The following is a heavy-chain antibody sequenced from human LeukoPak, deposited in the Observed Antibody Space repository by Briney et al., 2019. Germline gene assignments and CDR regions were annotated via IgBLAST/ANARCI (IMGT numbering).Heavy chain of an antibody. J-gene: IGHJ3*02. CDR1: GYTFTSYY. CDR2: ISPSGGST. V-gene: IGHV1-46*01. Sequence: ASVKVSCKASGYTFTSYYMHWVRQAPGQGLEWMGMISPSGGSTSYAQKFQGRVTMTRDTSTSTVYMELRSLRSEDTAVYGYARHGYNPVAAFDIWGQETMVTVSS. CDR3: ARHGYNPVAAFDI. D-gene: IGHD5-24*01.